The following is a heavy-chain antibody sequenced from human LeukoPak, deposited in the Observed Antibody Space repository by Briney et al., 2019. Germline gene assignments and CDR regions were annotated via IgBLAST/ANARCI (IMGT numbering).Heavy chain of an antibody. J-gene: IGHJ5*02. CDR3: ARVRGGNQRNWFDP. CDR1: GGSFSGYY. D-gene: IGHD1-14*01. Sequence: SETLSLTCAVYGGSFSGYYWSWIRQPPGKGLEWIGEINHSGSTNYNPSLKSRVTISVDTSKNQFSLKLSSVTAADTAAYYCARVRGGNQRNWFDPWGQGTLVTVSS. CDR2: INHSGST. V-gene: IGHV4-34*01.